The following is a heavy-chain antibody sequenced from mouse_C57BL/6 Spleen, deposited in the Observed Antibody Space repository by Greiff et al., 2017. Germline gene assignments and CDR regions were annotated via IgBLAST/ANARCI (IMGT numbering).Heavy chain of an antibody. J-gene: IGHJ3*01. CDR2: IDPETGGT. CDR1: GYTFTDYE. CDR3: TRSDYSNSAWFAY. Sequence: QVQLQQSGAELVRPGASVTLSCKASGYTFTDYEMHWVKQTPVHGLEWIGAIDPETGGTAYNQKFKGKAILTAAKSSSTAYMELRSLTSEDSAVYYCTRSDYSNSAWFAYWGQGTLVTVSA. V-gene: IGHV1-15*01. D-gene: IGHD2-5*01.